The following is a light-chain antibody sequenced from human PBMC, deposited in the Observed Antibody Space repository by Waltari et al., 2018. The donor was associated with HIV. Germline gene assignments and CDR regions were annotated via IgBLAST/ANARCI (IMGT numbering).Light chain of an antibody. CDR2: EVS. CDR1: SRDVGGYNY. Sequence: QSALTQPASVSGSPGQSIPTSCTGTSRDVGGYNYVSWYQQHPGKAPKLMIYEVSNRPSGVSNRFSGSKSGNTASLTISGLQAEDEADYYCSSYTSSSTLYVFGTGTKVTVL. V-gene: IGLV2-14*01. J-gene: IGLJ1*01. CDR3: SSYTSSSTLYV.